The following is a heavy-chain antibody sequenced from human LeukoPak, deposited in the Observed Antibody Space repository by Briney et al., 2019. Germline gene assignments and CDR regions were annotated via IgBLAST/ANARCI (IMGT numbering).Heavy chain of an antibody. D-gene: IGHD2-15*01. CDR1: GDFVSSNSAG. V-gene: IGHV6-1*01. J-gene: IGHJ6*02. Sequence: SQTLSLTCAISGDFVSSNSAGWNWIRQSPSRGLEWLGRTYYRSKWYNDYAVSVKSRITINPDTSKNQFSLQLNSVTPEDTAVYYCARHLGYCSGGGCYSFYYYGMDVWGQGTTVTVSS. CDR3: ARHLGYCSGGGCYSFYYYGMDV. CDR2: TYYRSKWYN.